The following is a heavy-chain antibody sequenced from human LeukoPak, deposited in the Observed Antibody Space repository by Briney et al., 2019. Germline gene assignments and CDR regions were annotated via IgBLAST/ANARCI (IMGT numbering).Heavy chain of an antibody. CDR1: RFTFNTYW. CDR3: ARDGLGLYSSSVDY. Sequence: GGSLRLSCAASRFTFNTYWMSWVRQAPGKGLDWVANIKQDGSEKYYVDSVKGRFTISRDNAKNSLYLQMNSLRAEDTAVYYCARDGLGLYSSSVDYWGQGTLVTVSS. V-gene: IGHV3-7*01. D-gene: IGHD6-6*01. CDR2: IKQDGSEK. J-gene: IGHJ4*02.